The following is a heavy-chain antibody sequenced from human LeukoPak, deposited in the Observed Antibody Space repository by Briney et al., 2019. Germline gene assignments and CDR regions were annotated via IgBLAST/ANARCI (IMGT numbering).Heavy chain of an antibody. CDR2: IWYDGSNK. Sequence: PGGSLRLSCAASGFTFSSYGMHWVRQAPGKGLEWVAVIWYDGSNKYYADSVKGRFTISRDNSKNTPYLQMNSLRAEDTAVYYCARDRYYDSSGYYFDYWGQGTLVTVSS. CDR1: GFTFSSYG. CDR3: ARDRYYDSSGYYFDY. J-gene: IGHJ4*02. D-gene: IGHD3-22*01. V-gene: IGHV3-33*01.